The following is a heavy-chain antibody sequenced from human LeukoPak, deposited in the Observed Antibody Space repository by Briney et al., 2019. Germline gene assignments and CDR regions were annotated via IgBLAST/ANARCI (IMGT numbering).Heavy chain of an antibody. CDR3: SSSYAADYYYYYMDV. D-gene: IGHD3-16*01. Sequence: PSETLSLTCTVSGGSISSSSYYWGWIRQPPGKGLEWIGSIYYSGSTYYNPSLKSRVTISVDTSKNQFSLMLSSVTAADTAVYYCSSSYAADYYYYYMDVWGKGTTVTVSS. CDR2: IYYSGST. V-gene: IGHV4-39*07. J-gene: IGHJ6*03. CDR1: GGSISSSSYY.